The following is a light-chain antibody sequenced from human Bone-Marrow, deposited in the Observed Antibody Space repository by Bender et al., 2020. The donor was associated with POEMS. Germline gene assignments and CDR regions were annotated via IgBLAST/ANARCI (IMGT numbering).Light chain of an antibody. CDR3: SSYAGSNNVL. CDR2: SNY. V-gene: IGLV1-44*01. CDR1: DSNFGGNN. J-gene: IGLJ2*01. Sequence: QSVLTQPPSASGTPGQSVIISCSGTDSNFGGNNVNWYQHLPGTAPRLVVYSNYQRPSGVPARFSGSKSGTSASLTISGLQAEDEGDYYCSSYAGSNNVLFGGGTKLTVL.